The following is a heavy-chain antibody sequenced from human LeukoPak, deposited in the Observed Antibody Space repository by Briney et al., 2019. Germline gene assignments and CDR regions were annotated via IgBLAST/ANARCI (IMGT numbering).Heavy chain of an antibody. CDR1: GFTFSSYW. V-gene: IGHV3-30*18. D-gene: IGHD2-15*01. Sequence: PGGSLRLSCAASGFTFSSYWMSWVRQAPGKGLEWVAVISDDGSSKFYADSVKGRFTISRDNSKNTLYLQMNSLRAEDTAVYYCAKDRVYCRGGSCYAPLEFWGQGTLVTVSS. CDR2: ISDDGSSK. J-gene: IGHJ4*02. CDR3: AKDRVYCRGGSCYAPLEF.